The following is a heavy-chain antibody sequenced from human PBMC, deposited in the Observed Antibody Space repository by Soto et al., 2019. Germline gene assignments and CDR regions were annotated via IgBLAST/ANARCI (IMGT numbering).Heavy chain of an antibody. CDR2: IIPILGIA. CDR1: GGTFSSYT. V-gene: IGHV1-69*04. J-gene: IGHJ5*02. CDR3: ARDLKQWSAGVRVWFDP. D-gene: IGHD6-19*01. Sequence: SVKVSCKASGGTFSSYTISWVRQAPGQGLEWMGRIIPILGIANYAQKFQGRVTITADKSTSTAYMELSSLRSEDTAVYYCARDLKQWSAGVRVWFDPWGQGTLVTVSS.